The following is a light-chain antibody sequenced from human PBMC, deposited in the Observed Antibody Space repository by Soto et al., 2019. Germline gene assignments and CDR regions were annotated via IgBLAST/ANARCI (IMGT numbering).Light chain of an antibody. V-gene: IGLV2-11*01. Sequence: QSALTQPRSVSESPGQSVTISCTGTSSDVGYYNYVSWYQQYPGQAPKLIIYDVSKRPSGVPDRFSGSKSGNTASLTISGLQVEDDADYYCCSYAGSYSWVFGGGTKLTVL. J-gene: IGLJ3*02. CDR1: SSDVGYYNY. CDR2: DVS. CDR3: CSYAGSYSWV.